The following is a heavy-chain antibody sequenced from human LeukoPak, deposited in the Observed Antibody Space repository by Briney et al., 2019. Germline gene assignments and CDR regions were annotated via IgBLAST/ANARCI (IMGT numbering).Heavy chain of an antibody. J-gene: IGHJ4*02. CDR2: ISSSGGST. Sequence: GGSLRLSCAASGFTFSSYGMSWVRQAPGKGLEWVSAISSSGGSTYYADSVKGRFTISRDNSKNTLYLQMNSLRAEDTAVYYCAKESYGDYYFDYWGQGTLVTVSS. CDR3: AKESYGDYYFDY. D-gene: IGHD4-17*01. CDR1: GFTFSSYG. V-gene: IGHV3-23*01.